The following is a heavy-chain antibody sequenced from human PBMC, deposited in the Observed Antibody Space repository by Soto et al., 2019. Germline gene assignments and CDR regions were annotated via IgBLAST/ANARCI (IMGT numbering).Heavy chain of an antibody. Sequence: EVHLVESGGGLVQRGGSLRLSCAASGFTFRAYWMSWVRQAPGKGLEWVANIDQDGSGKYYVDSVRGRFTISRDNAHNSLYLQTISLRDEDTAVYCCARRREGTGRTLDYWGQGTLVTVSS. V-gene: IGHV3-7*05. CDR1: GFTFRAYW. CDR2: IDQDGSGK. J-gene: IGHJ4*02. CDR3: ARRREGTGRTLDY. D-gene: IGHD1-1*01.